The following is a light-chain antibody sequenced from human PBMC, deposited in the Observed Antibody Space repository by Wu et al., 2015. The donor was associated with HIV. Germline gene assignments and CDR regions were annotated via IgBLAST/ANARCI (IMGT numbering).Light chain of an antibody. CDR1: QSISAN. Sequence: EIVLTQSPDTLSLSPGERATLSCRASQSISANLAWYQQKPGQAPSLLIYDASTRATGIPARFSGSGSGTEFTLTISSMQSEDFAVYYCQQYNNWPPLAFGGGTKVEIK. CDR3: QQYNNWPPLA. V-gene: IGKV3-15*01. J-gene: IGKJ4*01. CDR2: DAS.